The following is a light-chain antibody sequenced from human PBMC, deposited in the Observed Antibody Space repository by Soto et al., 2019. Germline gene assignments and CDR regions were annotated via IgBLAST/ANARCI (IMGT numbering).Light chain of an antibody. V-gene: IGKV3-20*01. J-gene: IGKJ1*01. CDR3: QQYGSSPWT. Sequence: EIVVTQSPATLSLSPGERATLSCRASQSVSSSSLVWYQQIPGQAPRLLIYGASSRATGIPDRFSGGGSGTDFTLTISRLEPADFAVYYCQQYGSSPWTFGQGTKVDIK. CDR2: GAS. CDR1: QSVSSSS.